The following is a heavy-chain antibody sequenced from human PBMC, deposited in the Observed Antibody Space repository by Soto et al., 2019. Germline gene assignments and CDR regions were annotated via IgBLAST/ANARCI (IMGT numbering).Heavy chain of an antibody. D-gene: IGHD2-21*01. Sequence: GASVKVSCKASGGTFSSYAISWVRQAPGQGLEWMGGIIPIFGTANHAQKFQGRVTITADESTSTAYMELSSLRSEDTAVYYCARAPNSGFDPWGQGTLVTVSS. CDR2: IIPIFGTA. J-gene: IGHJ5*02. CDR1: GGTFSSYA. CDR3: ARAPNSGFDP. V-gene: IGHV1-69*13.